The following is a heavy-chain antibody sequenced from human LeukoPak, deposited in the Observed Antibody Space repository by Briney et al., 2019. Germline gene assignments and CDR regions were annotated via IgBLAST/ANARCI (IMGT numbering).Heavy chain of an antibody. J-gene: IGHJ2*01. V-gene: IGHV3-23*01. D-gene: IGHD7-27*01. CDR1: GFTFRTYG. CDR3: ARELVSLGTGYFDL. Sequence: TGGSLRLSCEASGFTFRTYGMTWVRQAPGKGLEWVLGITGSSTWTYYADSVRGRFTISRDNSKNTLHLQMNNLTADDTAIYYCARELVSLGTGYFDLWGRGTLVTVFS. CDR2: ITGSSTWT.